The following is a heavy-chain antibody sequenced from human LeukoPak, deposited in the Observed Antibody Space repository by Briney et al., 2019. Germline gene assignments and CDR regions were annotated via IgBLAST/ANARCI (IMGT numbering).Heavy chain of an antibody. CDR1: GYTFTGYY. Sequence: ASVKVSCKASGYTFTGYYMHWVRQAPGQGLEWMGWINPNSGGTNYAQKFQGRVTMTRDTSISTAYMELSRLRSDDTAVYYCAREGYYDSSGYNNWFDPWGQGTLVTVSS. CDR3: AREGYYDSSGYNNWFDP. J-gene: IGHJ5*02. V-gene: IGHV1-2*02. CDR2: INPNSGGT. D-gene: IGHD3-22*01.